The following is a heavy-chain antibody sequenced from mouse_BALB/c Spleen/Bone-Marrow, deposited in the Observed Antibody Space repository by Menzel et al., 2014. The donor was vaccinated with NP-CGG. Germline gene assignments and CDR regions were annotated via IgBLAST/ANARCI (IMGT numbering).Heavy chain of an antibody. D-gene: IGHD2-14*01. Sequence: VKLMESGPGLVAPSQSLFITCTVSGFSLTSYGVHWVRQPPGKGLEWLGVIWAGGSTNYISALMSRLSITKDNSKSQVFLKMNSLQTDDTAMYYCFSYYRYADYAMDYWGQGASVTVSS. CDR3: FSYYRYADYAMDY. J-gene: IGHJ4*01. CDR1: GFSLTSYG. V-gene: IGHV2-9*02. CDR2: IWAGGST.